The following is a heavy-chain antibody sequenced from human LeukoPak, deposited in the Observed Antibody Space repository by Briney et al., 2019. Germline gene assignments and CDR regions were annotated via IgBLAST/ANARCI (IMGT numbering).Heavy chain of an antibody. V-gene: IGHV1-69*05. CDR2: IIPIFGTA. J-gene: IGHJ4*02. D-gene: IGHD3-22*01. Sequence: GASVKVSCKASGGTFSSYAISWVRQAPGQGLEWMGRIIPIFGTANYAQKFQGRVTITTDESTSTAYMELSSLRSEDTAVYYCARSRTTYYYDSSGYWDYWGQGTLVTVSS. CDR1: GGTFSSYA. CDR3: ARSRTTYYYDSSGYWDY.